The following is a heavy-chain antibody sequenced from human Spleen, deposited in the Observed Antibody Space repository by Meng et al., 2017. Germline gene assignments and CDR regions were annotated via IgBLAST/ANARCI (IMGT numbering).Heavy chain of an antibody. D-gene: IGHD2-21*01. V-gene: IGHV4-34*01. CDR1: GGSFSAYD. CDR2: INHSGST. J-gene: IGHJ4*02. Sequence: QVQVQQWGAGLLKPWETLSLTCAFYGGSFSAYDWSWIRQPPGKGLEWLGQINHSGSTNDNPSLKSRVTISIDTSRNQLSLKLSSVTAADTAVYYCRLAYCMGDCVDYWGQGTLVTVSS. CDR3: RLAYCMGDCVDY.